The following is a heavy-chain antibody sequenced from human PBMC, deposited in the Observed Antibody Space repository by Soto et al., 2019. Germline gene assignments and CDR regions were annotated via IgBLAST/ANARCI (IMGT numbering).Heavy chain of an antibody. Sequence: GGSLRLSCAASGLTFNRYWMHWVRHAPGKGLVWVSHINTDGSNTNYADSVKGRFTISRDNAKSTPFLQMNSLRDEDTAVYYCAREFCSGGNCYTYYFDPWGQGIPVTVS. V-gene: IGHV3-74*01. J-gene: IGHJ5*02. CDR3: AREFCSGGNCYTYYFDP. CDR1: GLTFNRYW. D-gene: IGHD2-15*01. CDR2: INTDGSNT.